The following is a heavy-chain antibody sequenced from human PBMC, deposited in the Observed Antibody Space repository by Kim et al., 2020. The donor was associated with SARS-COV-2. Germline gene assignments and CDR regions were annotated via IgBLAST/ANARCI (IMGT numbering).Heavy chain of an antibody. Sequence: GGSLRLSCTASGFKFSDSWFHWVRQAPGKGLVWVARINTDGSSAIHADSVKGRFTISRDNIRDTLFLQMNSLRAEDTAVYYCARDTVADYWGQGTLVTVSS. CDR2: INTDGSSA. J-gene: IGHJ4*02. CDR3: ARDTVADY. V-gene: IGHV3-74*01. CDR1: GFKFSDSW. D-gene: IGHD6-19*01.